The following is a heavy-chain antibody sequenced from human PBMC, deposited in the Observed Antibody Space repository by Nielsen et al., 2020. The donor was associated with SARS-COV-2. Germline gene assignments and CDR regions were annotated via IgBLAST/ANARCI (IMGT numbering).Heavy chain of an antibody. Sequence: GGSLRLSCAASGFTFSGSAMHWVRQASGKGLEWVGRIRSKTNTYATAYAASVKGRFTISRDDSKNTAYLEMNSLKTEDTAVYYCTREFSGYDHYYYYMDVWGKGTTVTVSS. V-gene: IGHV3-73*01. D-gene: IGHD5-12*01. CDR1: GFTFSGSA. CDR2: IRSKTNTYAT. J-gene: IGHJ6*03. CDR3: TREFSGYDHYYYYMDV.